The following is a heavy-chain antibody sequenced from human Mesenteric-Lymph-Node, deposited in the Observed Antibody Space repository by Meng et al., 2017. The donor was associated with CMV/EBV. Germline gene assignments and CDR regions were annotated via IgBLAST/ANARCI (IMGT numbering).Heavy chain of an antibody. Sequence: SGFSLSTSGMRVSWIRQPPGKALEWLARIDWDDDKFYSTSLKTRLTISKDTFKNQVVLTMTNMDPVDTATYYCTRMTGDYYGMDVWGQGTTVTVSS. CDR2: IDWDDDK. CDR3: TRMTGDYYGMDV. J-gene: IGHJ6*02. CDR1: GFSLSTSGMR. V-gene: IGHV2-70D*14.